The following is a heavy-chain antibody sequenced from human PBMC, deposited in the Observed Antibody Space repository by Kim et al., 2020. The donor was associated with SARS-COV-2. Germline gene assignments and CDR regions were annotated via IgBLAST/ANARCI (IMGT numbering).Heavy chain of an antibody. CDR2: ISGSGGST. CDR1: GFTFSSYA. D-gene: IGHD6-13*01. CDR3: AKSRIRAAAGTFFGVD. J-gene: IGHJ4*02. V-gene: IGHV3-23*01. Sequence: GGSLRLSCAASGFTFSSYAMSWVRQAPGKGLEWVSAISGSGGSTYYADSVKGRFTISRDNSKNTLYLQMNSLRAEDTAVYYCAKSRIRAAAGTFFGVDWGQGTLVTVSS.